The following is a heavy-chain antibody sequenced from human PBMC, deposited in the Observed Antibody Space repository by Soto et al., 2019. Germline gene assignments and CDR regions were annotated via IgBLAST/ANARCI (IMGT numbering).Heavy chain of an antibody. D-gene: IGHD2-2*01. Sequence: PSETLSLTCTVSGVSISSNGYYWGWIRQPPGKGLEWIASIYYSGSTYYNPSLRTRVTIFVDTSKNQFSLDVSSVTAADTAIYYCARLTKKDIVVPPAANHAFDIWGQGTMVTVSS. J-gene: IGHJ3*02. CDR3: ARLTKKDIVVPPAANHAFDI. V-gene: IGHV4-39*01. CDR2: IYYSGST. CDR1: GVSISSNGYY.